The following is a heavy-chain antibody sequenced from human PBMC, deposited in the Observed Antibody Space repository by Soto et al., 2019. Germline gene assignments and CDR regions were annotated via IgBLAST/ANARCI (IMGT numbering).Heavy chain of an antibody. V-gene: IGHV3-23*01. CDR1: GFTFSGNA. CDR3: AYSSTPFDY. Sequence: EVQLLESGGGLVQPGGSLRLSCAASGFTFSGNALSWVRQLPGKGREWVSAISGSGGSTYYADPVKGRFTISRDISKNTLYLQMNSLRAEDTAVYYCAYSSTPFDYWGQGPLVTVSS. D-gene: IGHD6-13*01. CDR2: ISGSGGST. J-gene: IGHJ4*02.